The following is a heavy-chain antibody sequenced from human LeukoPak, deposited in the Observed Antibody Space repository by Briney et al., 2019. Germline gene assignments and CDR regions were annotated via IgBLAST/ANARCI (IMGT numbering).Heavy chain of an antibody. V-gene: IGHV3-7*01. CDR1: GFIFGSYW. CDR2: IKQDGSEK. D-gene: IGHD2-15*01. J-gene: IGHJ4*02. CDR3: ARDERRCSGGSCFVNDY. Sequence: PGGSLRLSCAASGFIFGSYWMSWVRQAPGKGLEWVANIKQDGSEKYYVDSVKGRFTISRDNAKNSLYLQMNSLRAEDTAVYYCARDERRCSGGSCFVNDYWGQGTLVTVSS.